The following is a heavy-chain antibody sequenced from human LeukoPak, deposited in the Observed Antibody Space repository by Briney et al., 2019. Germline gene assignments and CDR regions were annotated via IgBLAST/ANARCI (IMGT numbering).Heavy chain of an antibody. Sequence: ASVKVSCKACGYTLTRYVINWVRQATGQGLEWMGWMNPSSGNTGYAQKFQGRVTITRNTSISTAYMELSSLRSEDTAVYYCARGPAVAVGYWGQGTLVNVSS. V-gene: IGHV1-8*01. D-gene: IGHD6-19*01. CDR3: ARGPAVAVGY. CDR2: MNPSSGNT. CDR1: GYTLTRYV. J-gene: IGHJ4*02.